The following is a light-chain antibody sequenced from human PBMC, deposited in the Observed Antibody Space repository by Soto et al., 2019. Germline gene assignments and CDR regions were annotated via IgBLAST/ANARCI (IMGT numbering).Light chain of an antibody. J-gene: IGKJ1*01. CDR3: QQYYSTPLT. CDR1: QSVLYSSNNKNY. Sequence: DIVMTQSPDSLAVSLGERATINCKSSQSVLYSSNNKNYLACYQQRPGQPPKLLIYWASTRESGVPDRFSGSGSGTDFTLTISSLQAEDVAVYYCQQYYSTPLTFGQGTQVEIK. V-gene: IGKV4-1*01. CDR2: WAS.